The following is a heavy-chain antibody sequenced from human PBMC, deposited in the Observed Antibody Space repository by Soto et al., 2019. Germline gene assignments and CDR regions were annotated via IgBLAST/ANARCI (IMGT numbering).Heavy chain of an antibody. Sequence: QVQLQESGPGLVRPSETLSLTCTVSGGSISSYYWSWFRQPAGKGLEWIGRIYSSGTNYNPSLKSRVTMSLDTYKNRFSLKLSSVTAADTAVYYCARSLGGFGDYWGQGTLVTVSS. CDR3: ARSLGGFGDY. J-gene: IGHJ4*02. D-gene: IGHD3-16*01. CDR2: IYSSGT. CDR1: GGSISSYY. V-gene: IGHV4-4*07.